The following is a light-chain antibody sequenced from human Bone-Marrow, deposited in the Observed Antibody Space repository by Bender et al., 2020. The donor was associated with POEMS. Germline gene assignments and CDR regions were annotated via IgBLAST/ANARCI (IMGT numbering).Light chain of an antibody. J-gene: IGLJ2*01. Sequence: QSVLTQPASVSGSPGQSIAISCTGASSDVGGFNYVSWYQHHPGKAPKLMIYAVTKRPSGVSNRFSGSKSGNTASLTISGLQAEDEADYYCTSYAGSDNLVFGGGTKLTVL. CDR2: AVT. CDR3: TSYAGSDNLV. CDR1: SSDVGGFNY. V-gene: IGLV2-14*01.